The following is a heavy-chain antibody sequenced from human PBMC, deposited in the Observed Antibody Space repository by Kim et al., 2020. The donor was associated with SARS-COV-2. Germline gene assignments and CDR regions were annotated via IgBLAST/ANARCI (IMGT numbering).Heavy chain of an antibody. Sequence: ANSVQSRLTISRDNAKNTLSLQMNSLRAEDTAVYYCERGAGGSYGDAFDIWGQGTMVTVSS. J-gene: IGHJ3*02. CDR3: ERGAGGSYGDAFDI. V-gene: IGHV3-74*01. D-gene: IGHD1-26*01.